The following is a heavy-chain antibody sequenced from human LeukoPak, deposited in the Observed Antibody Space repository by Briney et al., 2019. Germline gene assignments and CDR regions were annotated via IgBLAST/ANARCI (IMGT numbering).Heavy chain of an antibody. V-gene: IGHV3-64D*06. J-gene: IGHJ3*02. CDR3: VKGYQAYSGYDQQAAFDI. Sequence: PGGALRLSRSASGFTFSSYAMHWVRQAPGKGLEYVSAISSNGGSTYYADSVKGRFTISRDNSKNPLYLQMSSLRAEDAAVYYGVKGYQAYSGYDQQAAFDIWGQGTMVTVS. CDR2: ISSNGGST. CDR1: GFTFSSYA. D-gene: IGHD5-12*01.